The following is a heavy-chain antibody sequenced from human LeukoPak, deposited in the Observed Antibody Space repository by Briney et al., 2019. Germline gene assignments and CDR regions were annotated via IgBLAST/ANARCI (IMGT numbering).Heavy chain of an antibody. D-gene: IGHD2-15*01. J-gene: IGHJ4*02. CDR2: TRNKANSYTT. V-gene: IGHV3-72*01. CDR1: GFTFRDHY. Sequence: GGSLRLSCAASGFTFRDHYMDWVRQAPGKGLEWVGRTRNKANSYTTEYAASVKGRFTISRDDSKNSVYLQMNSLKTEDTAVYYCARGTGCSGGSCYGLFDFWGQGNLVTVSS. CDR3: ARGTGCSGGSCYGLFDF.